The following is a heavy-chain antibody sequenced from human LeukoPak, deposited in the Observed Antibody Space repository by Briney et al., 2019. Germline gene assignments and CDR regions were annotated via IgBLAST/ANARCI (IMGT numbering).Heavy chain of an antibody. V-gene: IGHV3-30*18. CDR2: ISYDGSNK. Sequence: ARSLRLSCAAFGFTFSSYSMHWVRQAPGKGLEWVAVISYDGSNKYYADSVKGRFTISRDNSKNTLYLQMNSLRAEDTAVYYCAKVPHPIVGYYFDYWGQGTLVTVSS. D-gene: IGHD3-16*02. CDR3: AKVPHPIVGYYFDY. CDR1: GFTFSSYS. J-gene: IGHJ4*02.